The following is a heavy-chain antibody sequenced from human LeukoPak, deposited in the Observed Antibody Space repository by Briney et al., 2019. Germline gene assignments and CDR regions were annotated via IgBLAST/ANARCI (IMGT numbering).Heavy chain of an antibody. CDR1: GGSISSYY. V-gene: IGHV4-59*01. Sequence: PSETLSLTCTVSGGSISSYYWSWIRQPPGKGLEWIGYIYYSGSTNYNPSLKSRVTISVDTSKNQFSLKLSSVTAADTAVYCCAREGGGDNWFDPWGQGTLVTVSS. CDR2: IYYSGST. CDR3: AREGGGDNWFDP. J-gene: IGHJ5*02. D-gene: IGHD2-21*01.